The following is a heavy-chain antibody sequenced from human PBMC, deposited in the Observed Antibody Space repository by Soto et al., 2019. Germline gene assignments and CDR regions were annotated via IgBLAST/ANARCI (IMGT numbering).Heavy chain of an antibody. Sequence: EVQLVESGGDLVQPGGSLRLSCAASGFTFSDHYMDWVRQAPGRGLEWVARIRNKANSYSTEYAASVKGRFSISGDDSKNTLYLQMNRLKTEDTAVYYCARSGADGSTWSDDAFDIWGQGTVVTVSS. V-gene: IGHV3-72*01. CDR1: GFTFSDHY. CDR3: ARSGADGSTWSDDAFDI. D-gene: IGHD2-2*01. J-gene: IGHJ3*02. CDR2: IRNKANSYST.